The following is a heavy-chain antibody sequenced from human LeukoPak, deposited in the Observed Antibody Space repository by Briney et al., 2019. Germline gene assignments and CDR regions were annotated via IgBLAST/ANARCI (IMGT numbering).Heavy chain of an antibody. CDR1: GFTFDDYA. CDR3: AKDTWEGDSSSWQLRSQHFDY. J-gene: IGHJ4*02. D-gene: IGHD6-13*01. CDR2: ISGDGGST. Sequence: GGSLRLSCAASGFTFDDYAMHWVRQAPGKGLEWVSLISGDGGSTYYADSAKGRFTISRDNSKNSLYLQMNSLRTEDTALYYCAKDTWEGDSSSWQLRSQHFDYWGQGTLVTVSS. V-gene: IGHV3-43*02.